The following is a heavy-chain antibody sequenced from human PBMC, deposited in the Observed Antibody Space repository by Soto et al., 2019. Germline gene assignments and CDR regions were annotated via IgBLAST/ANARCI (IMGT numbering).Heavy chain of an antibody. CDR1: GFTFSSYA. CDR3: ARDTHDYGDDYYGMDV. Sequence: GGSLRLSCAASGFTFSSYAMHWVRQAPGKGLEWVAVISYDGSNKYYADSVKGRFTISRDNSKNTLYLQMNSLRAEDTAVYYCARDTHDYGDDYYGMDVWGQGTTVTVSS. D-gene: IGHD4-17*01. CDR2: ISYDGSNK. V-gene: IGHV3-30-3*01. J-gene: IGHJ6*02.